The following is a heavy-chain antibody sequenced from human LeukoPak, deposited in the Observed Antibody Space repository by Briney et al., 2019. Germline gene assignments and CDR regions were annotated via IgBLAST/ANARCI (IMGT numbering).Heavy chain of an antibody. D-gene: IGHD6-25*01. CDR3: ARGVSSGPVYYFDY. CDR2: ISAYNGNT. CDR1: GYTFTSYD. J-gene: IGHJ4*02. Sequence: GASVKVSCKASGYTFTSYDIDWVRQATGQGLEWMGWISAYNGNTNYAQKLQGRVTMTTDTSTSTAYMELRSLRSDDTAVYYCARGVSSGPVYYFDYWGQGTLVTVSS. V-gene: IGHV1-18*01.